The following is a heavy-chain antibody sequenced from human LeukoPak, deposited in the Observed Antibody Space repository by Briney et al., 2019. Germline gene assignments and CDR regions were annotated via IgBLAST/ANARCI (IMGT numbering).Heavy chain of an antibody. D-gene: IGHD3-9*01. CDR3: ARRGRLYDILTGYLSNYYYYMDV. CDR2: IYYSGST. Sequence: SETLSLTCTVSGGSISSSSYYWGWIRQPPGKGLEWIGSIYYSGSTYYNPSLKSRVTISVDTSKNQFSLKLRSVTAADTAVYYCARRGRLYDILTGYLSNYYYYMDVWGKGTTVTVSS. V-gene: IGHV4-39*01. CDR1: GGSISSSSYY. J-gene: IGHJ6*03.